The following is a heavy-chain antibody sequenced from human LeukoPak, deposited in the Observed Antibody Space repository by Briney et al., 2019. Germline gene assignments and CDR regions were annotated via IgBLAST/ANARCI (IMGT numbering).Heavy chain of an antibody. Sequence: GGSLRLSCAASGFIFTNYLMSWVRQAPGKGLEWVASIKHDGSEKYYVDSVRGRFTISRDNTMNSLYLQMSSLRAEDTAVYYCAADRGWRTSGYYLYYFEYWGQGTLVTYSS. CDR3: AADRGWRTSGYYLYYFEY. V-gene: IGHV3-7*01. CDR2: IKHDGSEK. CDR1: GFIFTNYL. J-gene: IGHJ4*02. D-gene: IGHD3-3*01.